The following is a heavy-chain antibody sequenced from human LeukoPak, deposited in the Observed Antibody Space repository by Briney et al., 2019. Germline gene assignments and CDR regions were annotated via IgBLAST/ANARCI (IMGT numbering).Heavy chain of an antibody. D-gene: IGHD2/OR15-2a*01. CDR3: ARDRRGDNKNWFDP. CDR1: GGTFSSYA. CDR2: IIPIFGTA. J-gene: IGHJ5*02. Sequence: SVKVSCKASGGTFSSYAISWVRQAPGQRLEWMGGIIPIFGTANYAQKFQGRVTITADESTSTAYMELSSLRSEDTAVYYCARDRRGDNKNWFDPWGQGTLVTVSS. V-gene: IGHV1-69*13.